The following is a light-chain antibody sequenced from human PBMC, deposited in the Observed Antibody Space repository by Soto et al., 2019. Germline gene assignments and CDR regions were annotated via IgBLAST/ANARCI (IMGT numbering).Light chain of an antibody. CDR1: QSISTY. J-gene: IGKJ5*01. Sequence: EIVMTQSPSTLAVSPGERATLSFRASQSISTYLAWYQQKPGQAPRLLIYGASTRATGIPARFSGSGSGTEFTLTISSLQSEDFAVYYCQQYNNWPPNNFGQGTRLEIK. CDR3: QQYNNWPPNN. V-gene: IGKV3-15*01. CDR2: GAS.